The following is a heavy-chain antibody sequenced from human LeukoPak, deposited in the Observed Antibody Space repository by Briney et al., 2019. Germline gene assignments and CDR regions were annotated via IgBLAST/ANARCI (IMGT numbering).Heavy chain of an antibody. V-gene: IGHV3-53*01. CDR1: GFTVSSNY. J-gene: IGHJ4*02. CDR3: TLRIAVAGGDVRNYFDY. Sequence: PGGSLRLSCAASGFTVSSNYMSWVRQAPGKGLEWVSVIYSGGSTYYADSVKGRFTISRDNSKNTLYLQMNSLKTEDTAVYYCTLRIAVAGGDVRNYFDYWGQGTLVTVSS. D-gene: IGHD6-19*01. CDR2: IYSGGST.